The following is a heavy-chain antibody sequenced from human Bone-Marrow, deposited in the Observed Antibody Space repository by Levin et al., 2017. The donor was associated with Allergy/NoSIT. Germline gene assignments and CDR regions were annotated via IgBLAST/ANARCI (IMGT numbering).Heavy chain of an antibody. D-gene: IGHD2-8*01. J-gene: IGHJ4*02. CDR2: VNPVDSEA. V-gene: IGHV5-51*01. CDR3: ARRGLYAALDY. CDR1: GYSFSNYW. Sequence: SGGSLRLSCKGSGYSFSNYWIAWVRQMPGKGLEWMGIVNPVDSEARYSPSLEGQVTISADKSTNTAYLQWSSLKASDTATYYCARRGLYAALDYWGQGTLVTVSS.